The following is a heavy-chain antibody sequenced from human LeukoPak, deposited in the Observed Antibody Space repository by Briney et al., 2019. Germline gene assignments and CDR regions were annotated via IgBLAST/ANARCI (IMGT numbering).Heavy chain of an antibody. V-gene: IGHV3-53*01. CDR1: GFTVSSNS. Sequence: PGGSLRLSCTVSGFTVSSNSMSWVRQAPGKGLEWVSFIYSDNTHYSDSVKGRFTISRDNSKNTLYLQMNSLRAEDTAVYYCTRDDGDYDDRFFDYWGQGTLVTVSS. CDR2: IYSDNT. CDR3: TRDDGDYDDRFFDY. D-gene: IGHD4-17*01. J-gene: IGHJ4*02.